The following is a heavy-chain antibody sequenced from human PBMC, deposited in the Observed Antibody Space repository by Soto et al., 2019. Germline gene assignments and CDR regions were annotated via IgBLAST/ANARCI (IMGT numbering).Heavy chain of an antibody. V-gene: IGHV3-33*01. Sequence: QVQLVESGGGVVQPGRSLRLSCAASGFTFSSYGMHWVRQAPGKGLEWVAVIWYDGSNKYYADSVKGRFTISRDNSKNTLYLQMNSLRAKDTAVYYCARDMTTETGFDYWGQGTLVTVSS. CDR3: ARDMTTETGFDY. CDR2: IWYDGSNK. CDR1: GFTFSSYG. J-gene: IGHJ4*02. D-gene: IGHD4-17*01.